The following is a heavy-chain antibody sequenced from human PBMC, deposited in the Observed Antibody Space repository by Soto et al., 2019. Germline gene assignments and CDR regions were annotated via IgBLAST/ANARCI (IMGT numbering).Heavy chain of an antibody. CDR1: GGSFSGYY. D-gene: IGHD2-15*01. CDR2: INRSGST. V-gene: IGHV4-34*01. J-gene: IGHJ4*02. Sequence: PSETLSLTCAVYGGSFSGYYWSWIRQPPGKGLEWIGEINRSGSTNYNPSLKSRVTISVDTSKNQFSLKLSSVTAADTAVYYCARAQSGYCSGGSCYFDYWGQGTLVSVSS. CDR3: ARAQSGYCSGGSCYFDY.